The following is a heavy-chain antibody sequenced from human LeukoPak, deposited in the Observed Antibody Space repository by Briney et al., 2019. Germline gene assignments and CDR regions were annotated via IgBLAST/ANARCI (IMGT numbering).Heavy chain of an antibody. V-gene: IGHV3-33*01. Sequence: GGSLRLSCAASGFTFSGYGMHWVRQAPGKGLEWVAVIWYDGSNKYYVDSVKGRFTISRDNSKNTLFLQMNSLRAEDTAVYYCARDMGSSSWYFRFDPWGQGTLVTVSS. J-gene: IGHJ5*02. CDR3: ARDMGSSSWYFRFDP. D-gene: IGHD6-13*01. CDR2: IWYDGSNK. CDR1: GFTFSGYG.